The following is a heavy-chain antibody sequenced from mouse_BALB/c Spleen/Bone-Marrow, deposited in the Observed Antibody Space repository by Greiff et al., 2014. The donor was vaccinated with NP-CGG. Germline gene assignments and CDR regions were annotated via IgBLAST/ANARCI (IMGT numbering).Heavy chain of an antibody. CDR1: GYTFTSYT. V-gene: IGHV1-4*01. CDR3: TRSYWYDVAWFAY. Sequence: SGAELARPGASVKMSCKASGYTFTSYTMHWVKQRPGQGLEWIGYINPSSGYTNYNQKFKDKATLTADKSSSTAYMQLSSLTSEDSAVYYCTRSYWYDVAWFAYWGQGTLVTVSA. CDR2: INPSSGYT. D-gene: IGHD2-14*01. J-gene: IGHJ3*01.